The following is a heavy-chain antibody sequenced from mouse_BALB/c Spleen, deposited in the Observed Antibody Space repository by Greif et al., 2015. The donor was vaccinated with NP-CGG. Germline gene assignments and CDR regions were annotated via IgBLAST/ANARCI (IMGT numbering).Heavy chain of an antibody. V-gene: IGHV14-3*02. Sequence: EVQLQQSGAELVKPGASVKLSCTASGFNIKDTYMHWVKQRPEQGLEWIGRIDPANGNTKYDPKFQGKATITADTSSNTAYLQLSSLTSEDTAVYYCAYYYGSSYYYAMDYWGQGTSVTVSS. J-gene: IGHJ4*01. D-gene: IGHD1-1*01. CDR1: GFNIKDTY. CDR3: AYYYGSSYYYAMDY. CDR2: IDPANGNT.